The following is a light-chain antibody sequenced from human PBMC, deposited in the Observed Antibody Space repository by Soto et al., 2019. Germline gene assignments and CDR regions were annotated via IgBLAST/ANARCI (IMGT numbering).Light chain of an antibody. J-gene: IGLJ2*01. CDR3: SSYTRSSTLRV. V-gene: IGLV2-14*01. Sequence: QSVLTQPASVSGSPGQSITISCTGTSSDVGGYNYVSWYQQHPGKAPKLMIYDVSNRPSGVSNRFSGSKSGNTASLTISGLQAEDEADCYCSSYTRSSTLRVFGGGTKLTVL. CDR1: SSDVGGYNY. CDR2: DVS.